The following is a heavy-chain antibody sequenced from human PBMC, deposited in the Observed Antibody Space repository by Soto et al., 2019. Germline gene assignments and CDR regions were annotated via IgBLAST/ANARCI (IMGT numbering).Heavy chain of an antibody. V-gene: IGHV3-13*04. CDR3: ASAESTGNGALVY. CDR1: GFTFSNYD. CDR2: IGIAGDT. Sequence: EVQLVESGGGLVQPGGSLRLSCAASGFTFSNYDMHWVRQVTGKGLEWVSAIGIAGDTYYPDSVKGRFTIFRENAKNSLYLQMNSLRAGDTAVYYGASAESTGNGALVYWGQGIVVSVSS. D-gene: IGHD1-26*01. J-gene: IGHJ4*02.